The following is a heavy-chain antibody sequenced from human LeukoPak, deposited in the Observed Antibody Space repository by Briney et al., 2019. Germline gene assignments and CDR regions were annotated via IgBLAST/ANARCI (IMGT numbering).Heavy chain of an antibody. V-gene: IGHV1-8*01. CDR2: MNPNSGNT. D-gene: IGHD3-22*01. J-gene: IGHJ3*02. CDR1: GYTFTSYD. CDR3: ASLKNYYDSSGYLVTEAFDI. Sequence: EASVKVSCKASGYTFTSYDINWVRQATGQGLEWMGWMNPNSGNTGYAQKFQGRVTMTRNTSISTAYMELSSLRSEDTAVYYCASLKNYYDSSGYLVTEAFDIWGQGTMVTVSS.